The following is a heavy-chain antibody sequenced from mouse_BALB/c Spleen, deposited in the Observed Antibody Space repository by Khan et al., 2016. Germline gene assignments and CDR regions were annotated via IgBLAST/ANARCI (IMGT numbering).Heavy chain of an antibody. Sequence: QVQLKESGPGLVAPSQSLSITCTVSGFSLTGYGVNWVHQPPGKGLEWLGKIWGDGRTDYNSVLKSRVSIIKDNSKSQVFLKMNSLQADDTANDYCSSDYDGSADWGQGTLVIVSA. CDR2: IWGDGRT. V-gene: IGHV2-6-7*01. CDR3: SSDYDGSAD. CDR1: GFSLTGYG. D-gene: IGHD2-12*01. J-gene: IGHJ3*01.